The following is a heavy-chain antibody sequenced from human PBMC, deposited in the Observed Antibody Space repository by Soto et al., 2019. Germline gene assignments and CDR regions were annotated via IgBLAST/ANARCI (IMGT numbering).Heavy chain of an antibody. CDR1: GFTFSNAW. J-gene: IGHJ6*02. CDR2: IKSKTDGGTT. CDR3: TTGVAAAGTLAYYYYYYGMDV. D-gene: IGHD6-13*01. Sequence: GGSLRLSCAASGFTFSNAWMNWVRQAPGKGLEWVGRIKSKTDGGTTDYAAPVKGRFTISRDDSKNKLYLQMNSLKTEDTAVYYCTTGVAAAGTLAYYYYYYGMDVWGQGTTVTVS. V-gene: IGHV3-15*07.